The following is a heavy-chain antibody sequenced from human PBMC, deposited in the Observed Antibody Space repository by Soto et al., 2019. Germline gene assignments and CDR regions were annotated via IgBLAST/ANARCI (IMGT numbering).Heavy chain of an antibody. Sequence: QVQLVQSGAEVKKPGSSVKVSCKTSGGPFNNHAINWVRQAPGQGLEWVGLVIPTLATADYAQKFQGRVTMTADAVTNTAYMALSSLPSSDTAVYYCASDYREIDAFPIWGPGTLVPASS. V-gene: IGHV1-69*01. J-gene: IGHJ3*02. CDR3: ASDYREIDAFPI. CDR1: GGPFNNHA. D-gene: IGHD4-4*01. CDR2: VIPTLATA.